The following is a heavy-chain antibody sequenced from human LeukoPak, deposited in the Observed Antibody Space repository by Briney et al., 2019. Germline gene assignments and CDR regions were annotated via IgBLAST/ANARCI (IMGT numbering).Heavy chain of an antibody. D-gene: IGHD6-13*01. CDR3: ARAGGMGAAGNYLYFDY. J-gene: IGHJ4*02. CDR1: GFAFRSYA. Sequence: GGSLRLSCAASGFAFRSYAMRWVRQAPGKGLEWVADISYDASNEYYADSVKGRFSISRDASKNTLYLQLNSLRPEDTAVYYCARAGGMGAAGNYLYFDYWGPGTLVTVSS. CDR2: ISYDASNE. V-gene: IGHV3-30-3*01.